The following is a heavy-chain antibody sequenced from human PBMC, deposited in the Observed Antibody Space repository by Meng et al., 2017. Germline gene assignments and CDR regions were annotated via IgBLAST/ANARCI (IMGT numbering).Heavy chain of an antibody. J-gene: IGHJ4*02. CDR2: IIPGSSDA. V-gene: IGHV1-2*06. D-gene: IGHD1-7*01. CDR1: RYAFCGAY. Sequence: QGQLVQFGAEVKRPGASVKLACKASRYAFCGAYFHWVRQAPRQGLQWMGRIIPGSSDANAAQKFQGRVTLTWDTSINTAYMELSSLRSDDTAIYYCARDGGNYDFDYWGQGTLVTVSS. CDR3: ARDGGNYDFDY.